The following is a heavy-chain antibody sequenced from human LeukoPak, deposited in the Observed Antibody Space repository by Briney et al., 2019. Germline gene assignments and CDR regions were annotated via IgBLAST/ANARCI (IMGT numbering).Heavy chain of an antibody. J-gene: IGHJ4*02. Sequence: GRSLRLSCATSGFTFSTFAMSWVRQAPGKGLEWVSAISDSGTNIFYIDSVKGRFTVSRDGSKNTLYLQMNSLRAEDTAIYYCVKDVRRPARYFDNWGQGTLVTVSS. CDR3: VKDVRRPARYFDN. CDR2: ISDSGTNI. D-gene: IGHD6-6*01. CDR1: GFTFSTFA. V-gene: IGHV3-23*01.